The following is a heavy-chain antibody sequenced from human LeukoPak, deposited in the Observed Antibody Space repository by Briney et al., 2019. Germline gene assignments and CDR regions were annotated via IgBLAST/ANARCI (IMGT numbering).Heavy chain of an antibody. CDR3: ARGAGSGWYFFYTY. J-gene: IGHJ4*02. V-gene: IGHV3-23*01. D-gene: IGHD6-19*01. Sequence: PGGTLRLSCATSGFTFTTYGMSWVRQAPGKGLEWVSAISGSGGSTYYADSVKGRFSISRDNSKNSLYLQMDSLRAEDTAFYYCARGAGSGWYFFYTYWGQGTLVTVSS. CDR1: GFTFTTYG. CDR2: ISGSGGST.